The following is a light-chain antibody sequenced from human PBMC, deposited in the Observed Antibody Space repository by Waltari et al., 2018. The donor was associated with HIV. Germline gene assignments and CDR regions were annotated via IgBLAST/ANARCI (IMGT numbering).Light chain of an antibody. J-gene: IGKJ4*01. CDR2: AAS. Sequence: AIRMTQSPSSFSASTGDRVPITCRASQNITSYLAWYQQKPGKAPTLLIYAASTLQSGVPSRFSVSGSGTDFTLTVSCLQSEDFATYYCQQYYSYPLTFGGGTKVDIK. CDR1: QNITSY. CDR3: QQYYSYPLT. V-gene: IGKV1-8*01.